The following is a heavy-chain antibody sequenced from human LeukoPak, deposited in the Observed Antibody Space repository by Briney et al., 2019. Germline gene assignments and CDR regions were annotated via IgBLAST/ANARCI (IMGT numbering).Heavy chain of an antibody. CDR2: ISGIGGST. J-gene: IGHJ4*02. V-gene: IGHV3-23*01. CDR1: GFTFSSYA. Sequence: GGSLRLSCAASGFTFSSYAMSWVRQAPGKGLEWVSAISGIGGSTYYADSVKGRFTISRDNSKNTLYLQMNSLRAEDTAVYYWAKDKDYGIGDYWGQGTLVTVSS. CDR3: AKDKDYGIGDY. D-gene: IGHD4-17*01.